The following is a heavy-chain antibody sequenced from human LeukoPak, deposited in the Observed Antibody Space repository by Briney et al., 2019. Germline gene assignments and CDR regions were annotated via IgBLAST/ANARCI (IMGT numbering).Heavy chain of an antibody. V-gene: IGHV4-61*02. Sequence: SETLSLTCTVSGGSISSGSYYWSWIRQPAGKGLEWIGRIYTSGSTNYNPSLKSRVTISVDTSKNQFSLKLSSVTAADTAVYYCAGDRCSSTSCYLAYYYGMDVWGQGTTVTVSS. D-gene: IGHD2-2*01. CDR2: IYTSGST. CDR3: AGDRCSSTSCYLAYYYGMDV. J-gene: IGHJ6*02. CDR1: GGSISSGSYY.